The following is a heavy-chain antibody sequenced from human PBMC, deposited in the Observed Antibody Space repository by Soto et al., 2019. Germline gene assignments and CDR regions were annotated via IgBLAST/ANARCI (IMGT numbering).Heavy chain of an antibody. J-gene: IGHJ4*02. CDR3: ARDRTFYFDY. CDR1: GGSISSGGYY. Sequence: PSETLSLTCTVSGGSISSGGYYWSWIRQHPGKGLEWIGYIYYSGSTYYNPSLKSRVTISVDTYKNLFSLKLSSVTAADTAVYYCARDRTFYFDYWGQGPLVTVSS. D-gene: IGHD1-1*01. CDR2: IYYSGST. V-gene: IGHV4-31*03.